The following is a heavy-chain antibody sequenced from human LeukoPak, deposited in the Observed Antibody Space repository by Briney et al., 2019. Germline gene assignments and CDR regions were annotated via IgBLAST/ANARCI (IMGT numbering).Heavy chain of an antibody. CDR3: AIGRGGQQLGDY. Sequence: GASLKISCKHSEYSFPNYCIGWVRQMPGKGLEWMGIIYPDDSDTRYSPSFQGQVTISPDKSIGTAYLQWSSLEASGTAMYYCAIGRGGQQLGDYWGQGTLVTVSS. J-gene: IGHJ4*02. V-gene: IGHV5-51*01. CDR2: IYPDDSDT. D-gene: IGHD6-13*01. CDR1: EYSFPNYC.